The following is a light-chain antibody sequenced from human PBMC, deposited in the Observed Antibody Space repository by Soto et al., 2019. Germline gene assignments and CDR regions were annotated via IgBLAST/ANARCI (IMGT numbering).Light chain of an antibody. V-gene: IGLV2-8*01. CDR3: SSYAGSNNLP. Sequence: QSVLTQPPSASGSPGQSVTISCTGSSSDVGAYNYVSWYQQHPGKAPKLMIYEVTKRPSGVPDRFSGSKSGNTASLTVSGLQVEDEADYYCSSYAGSNNLPFGGGTKLTVL. CDR2: EVT. J-gene: IGLJ3*02. CDR1: SSDVGAYNY.